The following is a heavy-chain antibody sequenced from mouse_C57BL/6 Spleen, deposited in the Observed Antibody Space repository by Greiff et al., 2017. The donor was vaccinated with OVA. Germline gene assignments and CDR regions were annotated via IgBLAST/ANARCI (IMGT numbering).Heavy chain of an antibody. V-gene: IGHV1-15*01. CDR1: GYTFTDYE. CDR3: TRSFDYYGSSIYAMDY. J-gene: IGHJ4*01. CDR2: IDPETGGT. D-gene: IGHD1-1*01. Sequence: QVQLKESGAELVRPGASVTLSCKASGYTFTDYEMHWVKQTPVHGLEWIGAIDPETGGTAYNQKFKGKAILTADKSSSTAYMELRSLTSEDSAVYYCTRSFDYYGSSIYAMDYWGQGTSVTVSS.